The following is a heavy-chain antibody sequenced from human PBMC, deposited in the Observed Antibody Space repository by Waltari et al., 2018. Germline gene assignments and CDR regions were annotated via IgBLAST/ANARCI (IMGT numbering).Heavy chain of an antibody. D-gene: IGHD2-2*01. CDR3: ARDQGFYLFSRLTWFDP. CDR2: IYYSGRT. V-gene: IGHV4-39*07. CDR1: GGSVSSTSYH. J-gene: IGHJ5*02. Sequence: QLQLQESGPGLVKASETLSLTCTVSGGSVSSTSYHWGWIRQPPGKGLEWIGSIYYSGRTYYNPSLKSRVTISIDTSKNQFSLKLASVTAADTAVYYCARDQGFYLFSRLTWFDPWGQGTLVTVSS.